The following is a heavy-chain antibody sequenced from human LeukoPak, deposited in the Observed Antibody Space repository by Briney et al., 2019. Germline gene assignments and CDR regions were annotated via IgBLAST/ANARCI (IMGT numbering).Heavy chain of an antibody. CDR3: ARDPVGELKGLSYYFDY. CDR2: INPNSGGT. J-gene: IGHJ4*02. CDR1: GYTFTGYY. Sequence: ASVKVSCKASGYTFTGYYMHWVRQAPGQGLEWMGWINPNSGGTNYAQKFQGRVTMTRDTSISTAYMELSRLRSDDTAVYYCARDPVGELKGLSYYFDYWGQGTLVTVSS. V-gene: IGHV1-2*02. D-gene: IGHD3-10*01.